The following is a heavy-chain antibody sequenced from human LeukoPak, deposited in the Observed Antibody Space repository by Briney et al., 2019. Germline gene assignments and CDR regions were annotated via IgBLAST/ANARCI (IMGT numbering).Heavy chain of an antibody. CDR1: GYTFTAYY. D-gene: IGHD3-10*01. Sequence: GASVKVSCKASGYTFTAYYMHWVRQAPGQGLEWMGWINPSSGGTNYAQKFQGRVAMTRDTSISTAYMELSRLRSDDTAVYYCASPSNYGSGSQLNYWGQGTLVTVSS. CDR3: ASPSNYGSGSQLNY. J-gene: IGHJ4*02. CDR2: INPSSGGT. V-gene: IGHV1-2*02.